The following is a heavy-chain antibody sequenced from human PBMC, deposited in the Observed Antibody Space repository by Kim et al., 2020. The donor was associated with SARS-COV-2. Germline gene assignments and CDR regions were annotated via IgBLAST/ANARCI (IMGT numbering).Heavy chain of an antibody. Sequence: SVKVSCKASGGTFSSYAISWVRQAPGQGLEWMGRIIPILGIANYAQKFQGRVTITADKSTSTAYMELSSLRSEDTAVYYCARGTSSSSPPASYYYYGMDVWGQGTTVTVSS. CDR2: IIPILGIA. CDR3: ARGTSSSSPPASYYYYGMDV. V-gene: IGHV1-69*04. D-gene: IGHD6-6*01. CDR1: GGTFSSYA. J-gene: IGHJ6*02.